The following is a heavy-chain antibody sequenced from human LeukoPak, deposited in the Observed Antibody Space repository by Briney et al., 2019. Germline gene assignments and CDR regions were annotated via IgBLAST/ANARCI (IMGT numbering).Heavy chain of an antibody. CDR1: GGTFTSYA. V-gene: IGHV1-69*10. Sequence: SAKVSCKASGGTFTSYAISWVRQAPGQGIEWMGRIIPIFGIANYAQKFQGRVTITADKSTSTAYMELSSLRSEDTAVYYCARDGEDIVATTQRPMYKWFDPWGQGTLVTVSS. CDR2: IIPIFGIA. J-gene: IGHJ5*02. CDR3: ARDGEDIVATTQRPMYKWFDP. D-gene: IGHD5-12*01.